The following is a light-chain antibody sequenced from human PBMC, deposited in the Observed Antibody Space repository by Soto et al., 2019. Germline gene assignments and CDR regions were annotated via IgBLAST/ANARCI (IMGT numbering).Light chain of an antibody. CDR3: QHYNTYPLT. CDR1: QGIRSW. V-gene: IGKV1-5*03. CDR2: KAS. Sequence: DIQMTQSPSTLSASVGDRVTITCRASQGIRSWLAWYQQEPGKAPKLLIYKASSLKSGVPSRFSGSGSVTEFTLTISSLQPDDFAPYYCQHYNTYPLTFGGGTKVEIK. J-gene: IGKJ4*01.